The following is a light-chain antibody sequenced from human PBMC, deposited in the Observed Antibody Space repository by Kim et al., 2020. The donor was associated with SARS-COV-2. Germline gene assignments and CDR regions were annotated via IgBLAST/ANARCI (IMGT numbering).Light chain of an antibody. CDR1: QGIDSQ. Sequence: LSPGERATPSCRASQGIDSQLAWYQQKPGQAPRLVIYDASYRATGIPARFSGSGSGTDFTLTISSLEPEDFAVYFCQQRRNWPVTFGQGTKVDIK. J-gene: IGKJ1*01. CDR3: QQRRNWPVT. CDR2: DAS. V-gene: IGKV3-11*01.